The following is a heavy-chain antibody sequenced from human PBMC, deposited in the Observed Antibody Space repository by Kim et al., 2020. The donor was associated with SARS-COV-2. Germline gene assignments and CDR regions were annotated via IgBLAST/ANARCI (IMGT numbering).Heavy chain of an antibody. CDR3: ARGVSGTKAMDV. J-gene: IGHJ6*02. V-gene: IGHV1-46*01. CDR1: GYTFTSYY. CDR2: INPSGGST. Sequence: ASVKVSCKASGYTFTSYYIHWVRQAPGQGLEWMGMINPSGGSTNYAQKIQGRVTMTRDTSTSTVYMELSSLRSEDTAVYYCARGVSGTKAMDVWGQGTTGTVSS. D-gene: IGHD6-19*01.